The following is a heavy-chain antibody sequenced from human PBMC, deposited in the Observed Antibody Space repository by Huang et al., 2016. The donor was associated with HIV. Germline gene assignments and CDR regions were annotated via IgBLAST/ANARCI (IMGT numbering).Heavy chain of an antibody. CDR1: GFSLSTSGVG. CDR3: AHRQWTVTYLNWFDP. J-gene: IGHJ5*02. D-gene: IGHD4-17*01. Sequence: QITLKESGPTLVKATQTLTLTCTFSGFSLSTSGVGVGWIRQPPGKALEWLALIYWDDDKRYSPSLKKRLTITKDTSKNQVVLTMTNMDPVDTATYYCAHRQWTVTYLNWFDPWGQGTLVTVSS. CDR2: IYWDDDK. V-gene: IGHV2-5*02.